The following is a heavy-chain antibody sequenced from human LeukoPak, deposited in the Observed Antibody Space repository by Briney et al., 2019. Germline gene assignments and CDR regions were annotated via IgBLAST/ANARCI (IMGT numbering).Heavy chain of an antibody. D-gene: IGHD2-15*01. CDR2: IYYSGST. Sequence: PSETLSLTSTVSAASLSSYYWSWLRQPQTNGPEWNGYIYYSGSTNYNPSLKSRVTISVDTSKNQFSLKLSSVTAADTAVYYCARGGGNCSGGSCYDYWGQGTLVTVSS. V-gene: IGHV4-59*01. CDR1: AASLSSYY. J-gene: IGHJ4*02. CDR3: ARGGGNCSGGSCYDY.